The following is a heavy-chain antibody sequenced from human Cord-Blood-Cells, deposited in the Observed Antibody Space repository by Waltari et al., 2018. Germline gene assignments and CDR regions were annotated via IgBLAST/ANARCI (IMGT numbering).Heavy chain of an antibody. Sequence: QVQLQESGPGLVKPSQTLSLTCTVSGGPITSGGYYWSWLRQHPGKGLEWIGYIYYSGSTYYNPSLKSRVTISVDTSKNQFSLKLSSVTAADTAVYYCARAPDYGDYLGSAIDYWGQGTLVTVSS. D-gene: IGHD4-17*01. CDR3: ARAPDYGDYLGSAIDY. CDR2: IYYSGST. CDR1: GGPITSGGYY. J-gene: IGHJ4*02. V-gene: IGHV4-31*03.